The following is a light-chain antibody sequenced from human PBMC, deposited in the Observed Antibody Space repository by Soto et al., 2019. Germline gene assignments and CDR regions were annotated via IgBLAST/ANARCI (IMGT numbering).Light chain of an antibody. CDR1: QSISIW. J-gene: IGKJ1*01. Sequence: DIHMTQSPSTLSASVGDRVTITCRASQSISIWLDWYQQKPGKAPNLLIYKTSSLETGVPSRFSGSGSGTEFALTISSLQPDDFATYYCQHWHDYSWTFGQGTKVEVK. CDR3: QHWHDYSWT. V-gene: IGKV1-5*03. CDR2: KTS.